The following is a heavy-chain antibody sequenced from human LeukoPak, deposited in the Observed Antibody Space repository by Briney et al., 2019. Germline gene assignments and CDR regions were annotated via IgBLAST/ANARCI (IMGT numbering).Heavy chain of an antibody. V-gene: IGHV3-23*01. CDR3: ARDGGSYLQPTDY. D-gene: IGHD1-26*01. CDR2: ITGSGDST. J-gene: IGHJ4*02. Sequence: PGGSLRLSCAASGFTFTTYAMSWVRQAPGKGLEWVSSITGSGDSTYYADSVKGRSTISRDNSKNTLYLQMNSLRAEDTAVYHCARDGGSYLQPTDYWGQGTLVTVSS. CDR1: GFTFTTYA.